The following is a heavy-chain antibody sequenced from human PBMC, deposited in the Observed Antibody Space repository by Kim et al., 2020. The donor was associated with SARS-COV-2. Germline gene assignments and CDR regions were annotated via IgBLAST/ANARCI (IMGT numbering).Heavy chain of an antibody. Sequence: AQKFQGRVTMTRDTSTSTVYMGLSSLRSEDTAVYYCARTYYYDSSGYYPDWGQGTLVTVSS. V-gene: IGHV1-46*01. CDR3: ARTYYYDSSGYYPD. J-gene: IGHJ4*02. D-gene: IGHD3-22*01.